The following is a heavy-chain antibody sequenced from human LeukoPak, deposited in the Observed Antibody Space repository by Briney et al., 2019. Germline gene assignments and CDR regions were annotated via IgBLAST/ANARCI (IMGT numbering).Heavy chain of an antibody. Sequence: GGSLRLSCTASGFTFGDYAMSWVRQAPGKGLEWVGFIRSKAYGGTTEYAASVKGRFTIPRDDSKSIAYLQMNSLKTEDTAVYYCTKSNDMTTVVIRFDYWGQGTLVTVSS. CDR1: GFTFGDYA. CDR2: IRSKAYGGTT. D-gene: IGHD4-23*01. CDR3: TKSNDMTTVVIRFDY. J-gene: IGHJ4*02. V-gene: IGHV3-49*04.